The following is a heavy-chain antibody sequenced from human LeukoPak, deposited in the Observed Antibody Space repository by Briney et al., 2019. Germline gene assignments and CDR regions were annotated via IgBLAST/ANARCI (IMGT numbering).Heavy chain of an antibody. D-gene: IGHD3-22*01. CDR3: ARGDYDSSGYYGSDY. Sequence: GGSLRLSCAASGFTFSSYWMSWVRQAPGKGLEWVANIKQDGSEKYYVDSVKGRFTISRDNAKNSLYLQMNSLRAEDTAVYYCARGDYDSSGYYGSDYWGQGTLVTVSS. CDR2: IKQDGSEK. J-gene: IGHJ4*02. CDR1: GFTFSSYW. V-gene: IGHV3-7*04.